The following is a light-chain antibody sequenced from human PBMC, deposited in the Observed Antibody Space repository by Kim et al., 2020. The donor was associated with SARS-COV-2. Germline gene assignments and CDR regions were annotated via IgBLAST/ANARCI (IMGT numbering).Light chain of an antibody. CDR3: QQRSNRPPSIT. Sequence: AGETATLSCRARQSVSSYLAWYQQNPGQAPRLLIYNAINRATDIPARFTGSGSGTDFTLTISSLEPEDFAVYYCQQRSNRPPSITFGQGTRLEIK. J-gene: IGKJ5*01. CDR1: QSVSSY. CDR2: NAI. V-gene: IGKV3-11*01.